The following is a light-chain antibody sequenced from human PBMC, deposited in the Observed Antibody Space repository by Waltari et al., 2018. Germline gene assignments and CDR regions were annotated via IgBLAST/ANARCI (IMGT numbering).Light chain of an antibody. CDR2: SNN. CDR3: SAWDDSLNGHVI. Sequence: QSLLTQPPSASGTPGQTVTISCSGSWSNIGTNVVSWSPQLPGTAPKLLIHSNNQRPSGVPDRFSCSKSGTSASLAISGLQSADEADYYCSAWDDSLNGHVIFGGGTKLTVL. CDR1: WSNIGTNV. J-gene: IGLJ2*01. V-gene: IGLV1-44*01.